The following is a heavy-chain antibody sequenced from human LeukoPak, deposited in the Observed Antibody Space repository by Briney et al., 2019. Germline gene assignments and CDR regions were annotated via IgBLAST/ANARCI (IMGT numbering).Heavy chain of an antibody. J-gene: IGHJ4*02. Sequence: WASVKLSCKASGYTFTNCDIHWVREAPAQGPEWMGWLTPGNGDTRYSQEFQGRVSITTDTPASTANMELTSLRSEDTAVYYCARDKYGAGSYSWSKRLDSWGQGTLVTVSS. V-gene: IGHV1-3*03. CDR3: ARDKYGAGSYSWSKRLDS. D-gene: IGHD3-10*01. CDR1: GYTFTNCD. CDR2: LTPGNGDT.